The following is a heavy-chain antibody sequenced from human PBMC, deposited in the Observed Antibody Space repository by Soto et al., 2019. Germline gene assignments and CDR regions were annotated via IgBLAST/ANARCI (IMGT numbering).Heavy chain of an antibody. D-gene: IGHD2-15*01. Sequence: GGSLRLSCAASGFTFSSYAMSWVRQAPGKGLEWVSAISGSGGSTYYADSVKGRFTISRDNSKNTLYLQMNSLRAEDTAVYYCAKWGRWPLRLFPYYYYYMDVWGKGTTVTVSS. V-gene: IGHV3-23*01. J-gene: IGHJ6*03. CDR2: ISGSGGST. CDR1: GFTFSSYA. CDR3: AKWGRWPLRLFPYYYYYMDV.